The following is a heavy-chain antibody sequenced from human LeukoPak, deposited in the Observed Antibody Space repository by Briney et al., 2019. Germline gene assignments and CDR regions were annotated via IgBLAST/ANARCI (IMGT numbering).Heavy chain of an antibody. D-gene: IGHD2-15*01. Sequence: GGSLRLSCAASGFTFSSYSMNWVRQAPGKGLEWVSSISSSSYIYYADSVKGRFTISRDNAKNSLYLQMNSLRADGAAVYYCARDVPSRVVVGAALDYWGQGTMVTDSS. J-gene: IGHJ4*02. V-gene: IGHV3-21*01. CDR3: ARDVPSRVVVGAALDY. CDR2: ISSSSYI. CDR1: GFTFSSYS.